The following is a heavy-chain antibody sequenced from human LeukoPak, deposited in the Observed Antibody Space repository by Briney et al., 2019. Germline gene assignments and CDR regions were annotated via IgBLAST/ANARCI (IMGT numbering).Heavy chain of an antibody. D-gene: IGHD3-16*01. CDR3: ARVGRGDHTWGSYSFDY. J-gene: IGHJ4*02. CDR2: ISDSGST. CDR1: GDSISSYH. Sequence: SETLSLTCSVSGDSISSYHWSWIRQPPGKGLEWIGYISDSGSTKYNSSRKSRVTMSMDTSKNQFSLNLSSVTAADTAVYYCARVGRGDHTWGSYSFDYWGQGTLVTVSS. V-gene: IGHV4-59*01.